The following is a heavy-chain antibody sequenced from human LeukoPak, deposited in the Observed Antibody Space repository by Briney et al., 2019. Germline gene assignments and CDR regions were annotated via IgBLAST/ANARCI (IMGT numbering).Heavy chain of an antibody. V-gene: IGHV1-2*02. CDR1: GYTFTGYY. Sequence: ASVKVSCKASGYTFTGYYMHWVRQAPGQGLEWMGWINPNSGGTNYAQKFQGRVTMTRDTSISTAYMELSSLRSEDTAVYYCARYCSGGSCYNSPRGLDYWGQGTLVTVSS. D-gene: IGHD2-15*01. CDR3: ARYCSGGSCYNSPRGLDY. J-gene: IGHJ4*02. CDR2: INPNSGGT.